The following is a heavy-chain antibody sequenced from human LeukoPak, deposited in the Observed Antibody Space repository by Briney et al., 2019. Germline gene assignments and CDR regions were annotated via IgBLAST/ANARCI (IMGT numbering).Heavy chain of an antibody. Sequence: ASVKVSCKASGGTFSSYAISWVRQAPGQGLEWMGGIIPIFGTANYAQKFQGRVTITADESTSTAYMELSSLRSEDTAVYYCAGVEYSSSLGWFDPWGQGTLVTVSS. V-gene: IGHV1-69*13. CDR2: IIPIFGTA. CDR1: GGTFSSYA. D-gene: IGHD6-6*01. CDR3: AGVEYSSSLGWFDP. J-gene: IGHJ5*02.